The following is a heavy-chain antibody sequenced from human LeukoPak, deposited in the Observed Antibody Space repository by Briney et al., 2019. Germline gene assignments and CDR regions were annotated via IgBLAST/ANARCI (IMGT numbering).Heavy chain of an antibody. V-gene: IGHV4-30-2*01. D-gene: IGHD5-18*01. CDR3: ARGRGYSYGYALDY. CDR2: IYRSGST. CDR1: GGSISSGDYS. J-gene: IGHJ4*02. Sequence: SETLSLTCAVSGGSISSGDYSWSWIRQPPGKGLEWNGYIYRSGSTYYNPSLKSRVTISVDRSKNQFTLKLSSVTAADMAVYYCARGRGYSYGYALDYWGQGTLVTVSS.